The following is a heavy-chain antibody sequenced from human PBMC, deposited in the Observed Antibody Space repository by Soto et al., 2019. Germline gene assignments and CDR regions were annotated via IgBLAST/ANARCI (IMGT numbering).Heavy chain of an antibody. D-gene: IGHD1-20*01. CDR3: AXRRGGYNWNDGNFDF. CDR1: GFSLSTSGVG. J-gene: IGHJ4*02. Sequence: QITLKESGPTLVKPTQTLTLTCTFSGFSLSTSGVGVGWIRQPPGKALEYLALIYWDDDRRYSPSLKSRLAITKDTSKNEVVLIMTXMDPVDTATYYCAXRRGGYNWNDGNFDFWGQGTLVTVSS. V-gene: IGHV2-5*02. CDR2: IYWDDDR.